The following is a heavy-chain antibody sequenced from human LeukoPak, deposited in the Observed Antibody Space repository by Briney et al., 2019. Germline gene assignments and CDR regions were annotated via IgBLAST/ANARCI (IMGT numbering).Heavy chain of an antibody. J-gene: IGHJ4*02. D-gene: IGHD6-13*01. CDR3: ARNPPRGPYSSSWHIDY. V-gene: IGHV3-7*01. CDR1: GFTFSSYW. CDR2: IKQDGSEK. Sequence: GGSLRLSCAASGFTFSSYWMSWVRQAPGKGLEWVANIKQDGSEKYYVDSVKGRFTISRDNAKNSLYLQMNSLRAEGTAVYYCARNPPRGPYSSSWHIDYWGQGTLVTVSS.